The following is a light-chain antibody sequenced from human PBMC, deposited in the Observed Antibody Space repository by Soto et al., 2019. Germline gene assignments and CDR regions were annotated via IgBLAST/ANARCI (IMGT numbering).Light chain of an antibody. CDR2: DVS. Sequence: QSALTQPASVSGSPGQSITISCTGTSSDIGGYIYVSWYQHHPGKAPKLLIYDVSNRPSGVSNRFSGSKSGNTASLTISGLQVEDEADYFCSTYTSSRTRFDGGTKLTVL. V-gene: IGLV2-14*03. J-gene: IGLJ2*01. CDR3: STYTSSRTR. CDR1: SSDIGGYIY.